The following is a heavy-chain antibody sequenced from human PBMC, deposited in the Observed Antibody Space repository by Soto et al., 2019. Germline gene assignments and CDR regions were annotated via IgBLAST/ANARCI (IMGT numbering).Heavy chain of an antibody. CDR3: ARDSPICCSGGSCYADYYYGMDV. V-gene: IGHV3-7*01. D-gene: IGHD2-15*01. Sequence: GGSLRLSCAASGFTFSSYWMSWVRQAPGKGLEWVANIKQDGSEKYYVDSVKGRFTISRDNAKNSLYLQMNSLRAEDTAVYYCARDSPICCSGGSCYADYYYGMDVWGQGTTVTVSS. J-gene: IGHJ6*02. CDR2: IKQDGSEK. CDR1: GFTFSSYW.